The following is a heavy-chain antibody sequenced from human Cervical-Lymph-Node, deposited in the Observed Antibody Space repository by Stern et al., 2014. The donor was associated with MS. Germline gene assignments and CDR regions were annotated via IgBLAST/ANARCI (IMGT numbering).Heavy chain of an antibody. Sequence: DQLVESGTGLLRPSETLSLTCNVSGASITSHFWSWIRQPPGKGLEWIGYIYYRGTTNYNASLKGRVAISINKSKTQFSLRLSSVTAADTAVYYCARATDLWGQGILVTVSS. CDR2: IYYRGTT. V-gene: IGHV4-59*11. CDR1: GASITSHF. J-gene: IGHJ5*02. CDR3: ARATDL.